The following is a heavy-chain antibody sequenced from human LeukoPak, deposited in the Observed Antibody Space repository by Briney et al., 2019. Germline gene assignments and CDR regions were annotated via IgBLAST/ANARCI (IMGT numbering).Heavy chain of an antibody. Sequence: PGGSLRLSCAASGFTFSSYAMSWVRQAPGKGLEWVSAISGSGGSTYYADSVKGRFTISRDNSKNTLYLQMNSLRAGDTAVYYCAKDDFWSGYGEKTNWFDPWGQGTLVTVSS. V-gene: IGHV3-23*01. CDR3: AKDDFWSGYGEKTNWFDP. CDR2: ISGSGGST. J-gene: IGHJ5*02. CDR1: GFTFSSYA. D-gene: IGHD3-3*01.